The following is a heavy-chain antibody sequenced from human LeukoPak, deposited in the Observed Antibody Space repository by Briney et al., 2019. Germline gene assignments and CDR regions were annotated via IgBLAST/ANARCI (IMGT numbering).Heavy chain of an antibody. J-gene: IGHJ4*02. CDR2: ISSSSSYI. CDR3: AREFYYYDSGSYYNELED. Sequence: PGGSLRLSCAASGFTFSSYSMNWVRQAPGKGLEWVSSISSSSSYIYYADSVKGRFTISRDNAKNSLYLQMSSLRAEDTAVYYCAREFYYYDSGSYYNELEDWGQGTLVTVSS. V-gene: IGHV3-21*01. D-gene: IGHD3-10*01. CDR1: GFTFSSYS.